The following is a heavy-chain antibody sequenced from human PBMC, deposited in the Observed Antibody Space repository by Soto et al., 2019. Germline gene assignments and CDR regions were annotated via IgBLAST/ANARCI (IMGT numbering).Heavy chain of an antibody. Sequence: TLSLTCTVSGGSISSGGYYWSWIRQHPGKGLEWIGYIYYSGSTYYNPSLKSRVTISVDTSKNQFSLKLSSVTAADTAVYYCARMRGVDDILIMDVWGQRTTITVSS. CDR2: IYYSGST. J-gene: IGHJ6*02. CDR1: GGSISSGGYY. V-gene: IGHV4-31*03. CDR3: ARMRGVDDILIMDV. D-gene: IGHD3-9*01.